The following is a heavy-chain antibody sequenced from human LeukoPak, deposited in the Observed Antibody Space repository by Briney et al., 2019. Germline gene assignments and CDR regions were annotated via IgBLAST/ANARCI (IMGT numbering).Heavy chain of an antibody. D-gene: IGHD2-2*01. CDR3: ARRRCTSTSCFADY. CDR1: GFTFSSYS. CDR2: ISSSSSYI. V-gene: IGHV3-21*01. J-gene: IGHJ4*02. Sequence: GGSLRLSCAASGFTFSSYSMNWVRQAPGKGLEWVSSISSSSSYIYYADSVKGRFTISRDNAKNSLHLQMNSLRAEDTAVYYCARRRCTSTSCFADYWGQGTLVTVSS.